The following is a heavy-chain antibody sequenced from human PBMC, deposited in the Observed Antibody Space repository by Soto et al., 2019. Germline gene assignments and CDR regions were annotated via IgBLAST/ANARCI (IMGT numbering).Heavy chain of an antibody. CDR3: VIDRGPYARSCSTD. D-gene: IGHD2-2*01. CDR2: LSGSGTST. Sequence: GGSLRLSCAASGFTCNNYAMTWVRQAPGKGLEWVSSLSGSGTSTFYADSVRGRFTISRDNSKDTLYLQMNTLRVDDTAMYYCVIDRGPYARSCSTDRGQGTLVPVSS. J-gene: IGHJ1*01. CDR1: GFTCNNYA. V-gene: IGHV3-23*01.